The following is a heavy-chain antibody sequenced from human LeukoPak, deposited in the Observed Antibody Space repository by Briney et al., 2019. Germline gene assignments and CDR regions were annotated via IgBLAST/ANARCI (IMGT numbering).Heavy chain of an antibody. J-gene: IGHJ4*02. D-gene: IGHD1-1*01. CDR1: GGSISSTHYY. Sequence: SETLSLTCTVSGGSISSTHYYWGWVRQPPGKGLEWIGSIFYSGSTNYNPSLKSRVTISVDTSKNHFSLRLSYVTAADTAVYYCARLEKYWGQGTLVTVSS. V-gene: IGHV4-39*02. CDR2: IFYSGST. CDR3: ARLEKY.